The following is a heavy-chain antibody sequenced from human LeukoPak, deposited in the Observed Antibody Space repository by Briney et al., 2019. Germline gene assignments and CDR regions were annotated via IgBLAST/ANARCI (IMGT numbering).Heavy chain of an antibody. CDR2: IRSKANSYAT. CDR1: GFTFSGSA. J-gene: IGHJ6*03. CDR3: TRHAETSYQLLRRGNYYYMDV. V-gene: IGHV3-73*01. D-gene: IGHD2-2*01. Sequence: PGGSLRLSCAASGFTFSGSAMHWVRQASGKGLEWVGRIRSKANSYATAYAASVKGRFTISRDDSKNTAYLQMNSLKTEDTAVYYCTRHAETSYQLLRRGNYYYMDVWGKGTTVTVSS.